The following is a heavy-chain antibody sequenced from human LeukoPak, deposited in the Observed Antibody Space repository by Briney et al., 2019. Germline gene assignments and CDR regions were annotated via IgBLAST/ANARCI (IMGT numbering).Heavy chain of an antibody. Sequence: SETLSLTCTVSGASITSSNYYWLWLRQPPGKGLEWIGSIYYTGITYSNLSLKSRVTISIDPSKNQFSLKLSSVTAADTAIYYCVKDNGRWFDPWGQGTLVIVSS. D-gene: IGHD1-26*01. V-gene: IGHV4-39*07. J-gene: IGHJ5*02. CDR1: GASITSSNYY. CDR3: VKDNGRWFDP. CDR2: IYYTGIT.